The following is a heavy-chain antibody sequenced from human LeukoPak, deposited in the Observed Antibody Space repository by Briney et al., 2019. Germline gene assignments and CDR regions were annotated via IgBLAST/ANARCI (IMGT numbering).Heavy chain of an antibody. CDR3: VREREGSNSEH. J-gene: IGHJ1*01. CDR1: GFTVSNNR. D-gene: IGHD1-26*01. CDR2: IYSDGNT. Sequence: GGSLRLSCAASGFTVSNNRLSWVRQAPGMGLEWVSTIYSDGNTYYPDSVKGRFTISRDSSKNTPYLQLNSLRTEDTAIYYCVREREGSNSEHWGQGTLVTVSS. V-gene: IGHV3-53*01.